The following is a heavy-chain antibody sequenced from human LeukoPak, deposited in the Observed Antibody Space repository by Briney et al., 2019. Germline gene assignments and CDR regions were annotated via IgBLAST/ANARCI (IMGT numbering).Heavy chain of an antibody. Sequence: GGSLRLSCAASGITVNTNYMSWVRQAPGKGLEWVSIIYSGGATFYADSVKGRFTISRETSKNTLWLQMNSLRAEDTAVYYCARLHYDVLTGPFDYWGQGTLVTVSS. CDR1: GITVNTNY. V-gene: IGHV3-66*04. D-gene: IGHD3-9*01. CDR3: ARLHYDVLTGPFDY. J-gene: IGHJ4*02. CDR2: IYSGGAT.